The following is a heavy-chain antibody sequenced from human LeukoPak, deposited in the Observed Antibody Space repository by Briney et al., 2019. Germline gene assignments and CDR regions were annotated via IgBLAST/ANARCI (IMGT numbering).Heavy chain of an antibody. D-gene: IGHD6-19*01. CDR3: ARVKVPNSSGCLSY. J-gene: IGHJ4*02. CDR2: IKQGGSEE. CDR1: GYSISSGYY. Sequence: ETLSLTCAVSGYSISSGYYWGWIRQPPGKGLEWVANIKQGGSEEYYVDSVKGRFTISRDNAKNSLYLQMNSLRAEDTAVYYCARVKVPNSSGCLSYWGQGTLVTVSS. V-gene: IGHV3-7*01.